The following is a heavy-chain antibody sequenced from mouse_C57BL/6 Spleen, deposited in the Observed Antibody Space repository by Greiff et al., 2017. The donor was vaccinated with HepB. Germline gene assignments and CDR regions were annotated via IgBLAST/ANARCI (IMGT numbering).Heavy chain of an antibody. V-gene: IGHV5-9-1*02. D-gene: IGHD1-1*02. CDR1: GFTFSSYA. Sequence: EVKLQESGEGLVKPGGSLKLSCAASGFTFSSYAMSWVRQTPEQRLEWVAYISSGGDYIYYADTVKGRFTILRDIARKTLYLQMSSLKSEDTAMYYCTRSYYGGSYFDYWGQGTTLTVSS. CDR2: ISSGGDYI. J-gene: IGHJ2*01. CDR3: TRSYYGGSYFDY.